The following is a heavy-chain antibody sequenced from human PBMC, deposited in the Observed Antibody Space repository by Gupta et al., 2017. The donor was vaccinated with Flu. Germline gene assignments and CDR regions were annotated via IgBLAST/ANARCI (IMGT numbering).Heavy chain of an antibody. CDR3: ASGGHVGADVAVY. J-gene: IGHJ4*02. V-gene: IGHV1-8*01. D-gene: IGHD6-25*01. CDR1: GDTFNNYD. Sequence: SGAEVQKPGASVKVSCKASGDTFNNYDVIWVRQASGQGLEWMGWVNPKSGHTGYAQRFQDRLTMTRDTSISTVYMELNSLTSDDTAVYYCASGGHVGADVAVYWGQGTLITVSS. CDR2: VNPKSGHT.